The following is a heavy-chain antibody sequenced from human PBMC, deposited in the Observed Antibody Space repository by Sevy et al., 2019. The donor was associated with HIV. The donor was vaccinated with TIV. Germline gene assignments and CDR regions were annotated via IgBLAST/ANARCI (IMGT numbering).Heavy chain of an antibody. CDR1: GFTFSSYA. Sequence: GGSLRLSCAASGFTFSSYAMHWVHQAPGKGLEWVAVISYDGSNKYYADSVKGRFTISRDNSKNTLYLQMNSLRAEDTAVYYCARGVNSYDSGGFDYWGQGTLVTVSS. CDR2: ISYDGSNK. CDR3: ARGVNSYDSGGFDY. V-gene: IGHV3-30*04. D-gene: IGHD3-22*01. J-gene: IGHJ4*02.